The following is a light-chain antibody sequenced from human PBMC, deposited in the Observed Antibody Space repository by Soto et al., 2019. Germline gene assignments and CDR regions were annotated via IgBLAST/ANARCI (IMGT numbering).Light chain of an antibody. CDR3: QMHNSASFS. CDR2: TAS. V-gene: IGKV1-27*01. CDR1: QAISNY. Sequence: DIQMTQSPSSLSASVGDRVTITCRASQAISNYVAWYQQRPVKVPKLLIYTASTLKSGVPSRFSGSGSGTDFTLTISSLQPEDVATYYCQMHNSASFSFGPGTKVDIK. J-gene: IGKJ3*01.